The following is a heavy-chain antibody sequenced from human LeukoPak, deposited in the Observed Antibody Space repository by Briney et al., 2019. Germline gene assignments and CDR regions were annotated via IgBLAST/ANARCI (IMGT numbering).Heavy chain of an antibody. CDR2: IIPIFGTA. D-gene: IGHD5-12*01. J-gene: IGHJ4*02. Sequence: SVKVSSKASGGTFSSYAISWVRQAPGQGLEWMGGIIPIFGTANYAQKFQGRVTITADKSTSTAYMELSSLRSEDTAVYYCAGEKGLRLRGFDYWGQGTLVTVSS. CDR1: GGTFSSYA. CDR3: AGEKGLRLRGFDY. V-gene: IGHV1-69*06.